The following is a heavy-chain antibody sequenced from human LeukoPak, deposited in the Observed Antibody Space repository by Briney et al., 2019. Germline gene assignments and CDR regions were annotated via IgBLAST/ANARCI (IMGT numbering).Heavy chain of an antibody. J-gene: IGHJ5*02. CDR1: GFTFDDYG. CDR3: AREGGYYGSGSYYNGDNWFDP. Sequence: GGSLRLSCAASGFTFDDYGMSWVRQAPGKGLEWVSGINWNGGSTGYADSVKGRFTISRDNAKNSLYLQMNSLRAEDTALYHCAREGGYYGSGSYYNGDNWFDPWGQGTLVTVSS. V-gene: IGHV3-20*01. D-gene: IGHD3-10*01. CDR2: INWNGGST.